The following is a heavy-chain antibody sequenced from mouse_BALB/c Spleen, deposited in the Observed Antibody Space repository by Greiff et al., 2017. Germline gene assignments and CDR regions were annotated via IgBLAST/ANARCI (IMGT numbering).Heavy chain of an antibody. CDR2: IDPYNGGT. CDR3: ARCYYGYDQAWFAY. V-gene: IGHV1S135*01. Sequence: EVQLQESGPELVKPGASVKVSCKASGYAFTSYNMYWVKQSHGKSLEWIGYIDPYNGGTSYNQKFKGKATLTVDKSSSTAYMHLNSLTSEDSAVYYCARCYYGYDQAWFAYWGQGTLVTVSA. CDR1: GYAFTSYN. J-gene: IGHJ3*01. D-gene: IGHD2-2*01.